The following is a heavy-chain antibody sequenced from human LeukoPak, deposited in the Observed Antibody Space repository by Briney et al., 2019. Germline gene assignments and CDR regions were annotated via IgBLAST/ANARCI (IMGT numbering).Heavy chain of an antibody. Sequence: SETLSLTCTVSGGSVSSGSYYWSWIRQPAGKGLEWIGRIYTSGSTNYNPSLKSRVTISVDTSKNQFSLKLSSVTAADTAVYYCARVGSGYLYYYYMDVWGKGTTVTISS. CDR1: GGSVSSGSYY. CDR3: ARVGSGYLYYYYMDV. CDR2: IYTSGST. J-gene: IGHJ6*03. D-gene: IGHD3-22*01. V-gene: IGHV4-61*02.